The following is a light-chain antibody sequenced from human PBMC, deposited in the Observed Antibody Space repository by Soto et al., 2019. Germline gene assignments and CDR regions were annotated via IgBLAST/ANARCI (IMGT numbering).Light chain of an antibody. J-gene: IGLJ2*01. CDR3: SSYTSSSTLVV. CDR2: DVS. V-gene: IGLV2-14*01. Sequence: QSALTQPASVSGSPGQSITISCTGTSSDVGGYNYVSWYQQHPGKAPKLMIYDVSNRPSGVSNRFSGSKSGNRASLTISGLLAEDEADYYCSSYTSSSTLVVFGGGTKLTVL. CDR1: SSDVGGYNY.